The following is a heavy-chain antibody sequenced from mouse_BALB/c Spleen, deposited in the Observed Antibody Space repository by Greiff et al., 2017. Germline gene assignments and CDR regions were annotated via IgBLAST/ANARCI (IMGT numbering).Heavy chain of an antibody. J-gene: IGHJ3*01. V-gene: IGHV5-17*02. Sequence: EVKVVESGGGLVQPGGSRKLSCAASGFTFSSFGMHWVRQAPEKGLEWVAYISGGSSTIYYADTVKGRFTISRDNPKNTLFLQMTSLRSEDTAMYYCARSYYGNSWFAYWGQGTLVTVSA. CDR3: ARSYYGNSWFAY. D-gene: IGHD2-1*01. CDR2: ISGGSSTI. CDR1: GFTFSSFG.